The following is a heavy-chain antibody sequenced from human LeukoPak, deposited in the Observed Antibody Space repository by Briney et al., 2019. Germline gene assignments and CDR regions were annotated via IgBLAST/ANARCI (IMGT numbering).Heavy chain of an antibody. CDR1: GFTFSSYS. J-gene: IGHJ4*02. CDR2: IYSGGST. CDR3: ARRAGSYSHSYDY. Sequence: SGGSLRLSCAASGFTFSSYSMNWVRQAPGRGLEWVSFIYSGGSTYYADSVRGRFIISRDTSKNTLYLQMNSLRAEDTAIYYCARRAGSYSHSYDYWGQGTLVTVSS. D-gene: IGHD2-15*01. V-gene: IGHV3-53*01.